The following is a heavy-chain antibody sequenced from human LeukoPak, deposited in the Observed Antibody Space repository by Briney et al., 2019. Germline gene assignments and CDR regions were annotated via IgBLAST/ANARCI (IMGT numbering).Heavy chain of an antibody. CDR3: ARQPEYSSSSVAFDI. CDR2: ISAYDGNT. V-gene: IGHV1-18*01. D-gene: IGHD6-6*01. CDR1: GYTFTSYG. J-gene: IGHJ3*02. Sequence: GASVKVSCKASGYTFTSYGISWVRQAPGQGLEWMGWISAYDGNTNYAQKLQGRVTMTTDTSTSTAYMELRSLRSDDTAVYYCARQPEYSSSSVAFDIWGQGTMVTVSS.